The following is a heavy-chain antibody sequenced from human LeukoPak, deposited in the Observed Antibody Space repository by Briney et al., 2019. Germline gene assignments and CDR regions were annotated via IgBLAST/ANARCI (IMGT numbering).Heavy chain of an antibody. D-gene: IGHD6-13*01. Sequence: SETLSLTRTVSGGSISSSSYYWGWIRQPPGKGLEWIGSIYYSGSTNYNPSLKSRVTISVDTSKNQFSLKLSSVTAADTAVYYCARGHYSSSWYFSYWGQGTLVTVSS. CDR2: IYYSGST. J-gene: IGHJ4*02. CDR1: GGSISSSSYY. V-gene: IGHV4-39*07. CDR3: ARGHYSSSWYFSY.